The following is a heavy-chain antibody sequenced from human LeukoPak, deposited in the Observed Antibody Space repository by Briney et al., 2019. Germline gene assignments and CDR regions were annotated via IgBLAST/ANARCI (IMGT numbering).Heavy chain of an antibody. J-gene: IGHJ3*02. CDR1: GYTFTSYD. V-gene: IGHV1-18*01. CDR3: ARHYGGNPLDAFDI. D-gene: IGHD4-23*01. CDR2: ISAYNGNT. Sequence: ASVKVSCKASGYTFTSYDISWVRQAPGQGLEWMGWISAYNGNTNYAQKLQGRVTMTTDTSTSTAYMELRSLRSDDTAVYYCARHYGGNPLDAFDIWGQGTMVTVSS.